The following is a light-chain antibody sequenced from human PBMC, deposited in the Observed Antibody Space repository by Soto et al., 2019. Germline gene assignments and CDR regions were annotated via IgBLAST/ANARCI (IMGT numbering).Light chain of an antibody. CDR2: DVS. Sequence: QSVLTQPASVSGSPGQSITISCTGTSSDVGGYNYVSWYQQHPGKAPKLMIYDVSNRPSGVSNRFSGSKSGNKASLTISGLQAEDEADYYCSSYTSSSTLVFGTGTKSPS. CDR3: SSYTSSSTLV. CDR1: SSDVGGYNY. J-gene: IGLJ1*01. V-gene: IGLV2-14*01.